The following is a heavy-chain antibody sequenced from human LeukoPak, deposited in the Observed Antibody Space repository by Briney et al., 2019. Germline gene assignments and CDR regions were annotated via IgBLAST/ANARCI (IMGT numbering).Heavy chain of an antibody. CDR1: GFTFSSYG. V-gene: IGHV3-33*01. J-gene: IGHJ5*02. CDR2: IWYDGSNK. D-gene: IGHD3-10*01. Sequence: GGSLRLSCAASGFTFSSYGMHWVRQAPGKGLEWVAVIWYDGSNKYYADSAKGRFTISRDNSKNTLYLQMNSLRAEDTAVYYCARDAITMVRGVIRWFDPWGQGTLVTVSS. CDR3: ARDAITMVRGVIRWFDP.